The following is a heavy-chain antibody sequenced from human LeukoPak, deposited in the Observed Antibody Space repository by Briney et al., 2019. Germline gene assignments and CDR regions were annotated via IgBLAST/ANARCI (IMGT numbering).Heavy chain of an antibody. CDR2: ISAYIGNT. CDR3: ARGGGYMTVYYYYMDV. D-gene: IGHD5-12*01. CDR1: GYTFTSYG. Sequence: ASVKVSCKPSGYTFTSYGIRWVRQAPGQGLEWMGWISAYIGNTNYAQKLQGRVTMTTDTSTSTAYMELRSMRSDDTAVYYCARGGGYMTVYYYYMDVWGKGTTVTISS. V-gene: IGHV1-18*01. J-gene: IGHJ6*03.